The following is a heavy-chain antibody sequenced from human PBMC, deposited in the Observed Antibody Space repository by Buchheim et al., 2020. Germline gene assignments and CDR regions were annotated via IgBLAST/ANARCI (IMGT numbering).Heavy chain of an antibody. CDR1: GFTFSSYA. CDR2: ISYDGSNK. V-gene: IGHV3-30-3*01. CDR3: AREIKELSYYYGMDV. Sequence: QVQLVESGGGVVQPGRSLRLSCAASGFTFSSYAMHWVRQAPGKGLEWVAVISYDGSNKYYADSVKGRFTISRDNSKNPLYLQMNSLRAEDTAVYYCAREIKELSYYYGMDVWGQGTT. D-gene: IGHD3-16*02. J-gene: IGHJ6*02.